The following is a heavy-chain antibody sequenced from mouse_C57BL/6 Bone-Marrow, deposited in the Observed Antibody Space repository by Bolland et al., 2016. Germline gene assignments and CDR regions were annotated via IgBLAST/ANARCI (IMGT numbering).Heavy chain of an antibody. D-gene: IGHD1-1*01. CDR3: ARYGGRPWFAY. V-gene: IGHV1-53*01. Sequence: YNEKFKSKATLTVDKSSSTAYMQLSSLTSEDSAVYYCARYGGRPWFAYWGQGTLV. J-gene: IGHJ3*01.